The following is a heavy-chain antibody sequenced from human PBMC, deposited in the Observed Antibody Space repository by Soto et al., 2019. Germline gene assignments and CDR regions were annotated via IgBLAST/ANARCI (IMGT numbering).Heavy chain of an antibody. V-gene: IGHV1-46*01. Sequence: QVQLVQSGAEVKKPGASVKLSCRTSGYTFTHYYIHWVRQAPGQGLEWLAIINPASGSTNYAQDFQGRVTLTMDTSTTTVYRELSGLRAEDTAIFSFARDLAAGDYWGQGTLVTVSS. D-gene: IGHD6-13*01. CDR2: INPASGST. CDR3: ARDLAAGDY. J-gene: IGHJ4*02. CDR1: GYTFTHYY.